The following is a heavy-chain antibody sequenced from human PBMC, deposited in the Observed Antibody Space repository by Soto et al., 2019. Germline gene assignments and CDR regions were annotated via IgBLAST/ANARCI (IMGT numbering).Heavy chain of an antibody. Sequence: QVQLQESGPGLVKPSETLSLTCTVSGGSVSSGSYYWSWIRQPPGKGLEWIGYIYYSGSTNYNPSLKRRLTISVDTSKNQVDLKLSSVTAADTGVYYGARVGPDCGGDCYADYWGQGTLVTVSS. CDR2: IYYSGST. CDR3: ARVGPDCGGDCYADY. D-gene: IGHD2-21*02. V-gene: IGHV4-61*01. J-gene: IGHJ4*02. CDR1: GGSVSSGSYY.